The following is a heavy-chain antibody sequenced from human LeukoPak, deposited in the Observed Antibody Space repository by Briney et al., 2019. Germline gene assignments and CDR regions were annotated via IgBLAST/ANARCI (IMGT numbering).Heavy chain of an antibody. J-gene: IGHJ6*03. Sequence: VASVKVSCKASGYTFTGYHMNWVRQAPGQGLEWMGWISAYNGNTNYVQKLQGRVTMTTDTSTSTAYMELRSLRSDDTAVYYCARVMITFGGVIAPYYYYYYMDVWGKGTTVTISS. D-gene: IGHD3-16*02. CDR3: ARVMITFGGVIAPYYYYYYMDV. CDR1: GYTFTGYH. CDR2: ISAYNGNT. V-gene: IGHV1-18*04.